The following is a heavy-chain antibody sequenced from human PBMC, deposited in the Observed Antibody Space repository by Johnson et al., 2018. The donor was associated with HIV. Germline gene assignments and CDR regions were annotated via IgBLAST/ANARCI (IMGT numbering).Heavy chain of an antibody. CDR3: ARKIRITIFGLVISQSNDAFDI. CDR1: GFTFSDYY. Sequence: VQLVESGGGLVKPGGSLRLSCAASGFTFSDYYMSWIRQAPGKGLEWVGRSRNKANTYTTEYAASVKGRFTISRDNTKNTVYLQMIILRPKDTGVYYCARKIRITIFGLVISQSNDAFDIWGQGTMVTVSS. D-gene: IGHD3-3*01. CDR2: SRNKANTYTT. V-gene: IGHV3-72*01. J-gene: IGHJ3*02.